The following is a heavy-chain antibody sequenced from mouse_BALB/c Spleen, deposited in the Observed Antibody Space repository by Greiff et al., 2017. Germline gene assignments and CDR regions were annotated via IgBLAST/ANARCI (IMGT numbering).Heavy chain of an antibody. Sequence: QVQLKQSGAELMKPGASVKISCKATGYTFSSYWIEWVKQRPGHGLEWIGEILPGSGSTNYNEKFKGKATFTADTSSNTAYMQLSSLTSEDSAVYYCARGNIRNYDYDGGYAMDYWGQGTSVTVSS. D-gene: IGHD2-4*01. V-gene: IGHV1-9*01. CDR1: GYTFSSYW. CDR2: ILPGSGST. J-gene: IGHJ4*01. CDR3: ARGNIRNYDYDGGYAMDY.